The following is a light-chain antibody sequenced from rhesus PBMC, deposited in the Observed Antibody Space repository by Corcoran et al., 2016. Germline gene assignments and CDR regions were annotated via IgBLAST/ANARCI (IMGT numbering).Light chain of an antibody. Sequence: DIQMTQSPSSLSASVGDRVTISCRASQGITDDLAWYQLKPGETPKLLIYESSTLQSGIPSRFSGNGSGTDFTLTISSLQPADFATYYCQHYYNTPWTFGQGTKVEIK. V-gene: IGKV1-25*01. J-gene: IGKJ1*01. CDR2: ESS. CDR3: QHYYNTPWT. CDR1: QGITDD.